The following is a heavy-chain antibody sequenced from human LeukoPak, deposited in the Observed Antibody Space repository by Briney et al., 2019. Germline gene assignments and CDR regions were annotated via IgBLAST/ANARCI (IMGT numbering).Heavy chain of an antibody. J-gene: IGHJ4*02. CDR1: GYSFTSYW. D-gene: IGHD3-10*01. Sequence: GESLKISCKASGYSFTSYWIGWVRQMPGKGLEWMGITYPGGSDIRYSPSFQGQVTFSADKSTSTAYLQWSSLKASDTAMYYCARLSYGSGSYLDYFDYWGQGTLVTVSS. V-gene: IGHV5-51*01. CDR3: ARLSYGSGSYLDYFDY. CDR2: TYPGGSDI.